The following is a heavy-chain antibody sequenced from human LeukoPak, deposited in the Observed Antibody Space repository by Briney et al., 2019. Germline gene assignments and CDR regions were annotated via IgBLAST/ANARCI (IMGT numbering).Heavy chain of an antibody. CDR3: ALSREAAGTVFDD. J-gene: IGHJ4*02. CDR1: GFTFSSYW. V-gene: IGHV3-74*01. Sequence: GGSLRLSCAASGFTFSSYWMHWVRQAPGKGLVGVSHINSDGRSTTYADSVKGRFTISRDNAKNTLYLQMNSLRAEDTAVYYCALSREAAGTVFDDWGQGTLVTVSS. D-gene: IGHD6-13*01. CDR2: INSDGRST.